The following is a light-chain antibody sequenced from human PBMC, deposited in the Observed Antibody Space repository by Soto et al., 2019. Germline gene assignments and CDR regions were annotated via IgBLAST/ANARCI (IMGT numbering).Light chain of an antibody. CDR3: SSRTSATTVA. V-gene: IGLV2-14*03. Sequence: QSALTQPASVSGSPGQSITISCTGTSSDVGSYNYVSWYQQHPGEAPKVMIYDVSSRPSGVSTRFSGSKSGNTASLTISGLQAEDEAQYYCSSRTSATTVAFGGGTKLTVL. CDR1: SSDVGSYNY. J-gene: IGLJ3*02. CDR2: DVS.